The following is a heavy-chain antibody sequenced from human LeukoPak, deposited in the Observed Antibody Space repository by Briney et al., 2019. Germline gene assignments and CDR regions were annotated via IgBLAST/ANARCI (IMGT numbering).Heavy chain of an antibody. Sequence: PSETLSLTCTVSGVSVSNYFWSWIRQSPERGLEWIGYLTPSGSTHYNSSLRSRLTISVDASKNQFSLKLSSVIAADTALYYCVKIKPGGASFDYWGQGTLVTVSS. J-gene: IGHJ4*02. D-gene: IGHD1-26*01. CDR2: LTPSGST. CDR1: GVSVSNYF. V-gene: IGHV4-59*02. CDR3: VKIKPGGASFDY.